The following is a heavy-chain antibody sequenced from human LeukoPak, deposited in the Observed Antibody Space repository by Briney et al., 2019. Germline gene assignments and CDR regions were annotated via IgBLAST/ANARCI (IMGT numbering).Heavy chain of an antibody. J-gene: IGHJ5*02. Sequence: GGSLRLSCAASGFTFNGYAMNWVRQAPGKGLEWVSAISDSGDNTYYADSVRGRFTISRDNSMNTLYLQMNTLRAEDTAVYYCAKAPRSSAASENNWFDPWGQGTLVTVSS. CDR2: ISDSGDNT. D-gene: IGHD1-26*01. CDR3: AKAPRSSAASENNWFDP. V-gene: IGHV3-23*01. CDR1: GFTFNGYA.